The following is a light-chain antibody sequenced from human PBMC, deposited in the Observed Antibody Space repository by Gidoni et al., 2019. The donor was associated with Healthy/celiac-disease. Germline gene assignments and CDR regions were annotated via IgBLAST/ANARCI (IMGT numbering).Light chain of an antibody. CDR1: QSVSSSY. CDR2: DAS. Sequence: EIVLPQSPATLSWSPGERATLACGASQSVSSSYLAWYQQKPGLAPRRLIYDASRRATGIPDRLSGSGSGTDVTRNISRLEPEDFAVYYCQQYGSGPWTFGQGTKVEIK. CDR3: QQYGSGPWT. V-gene: IGKV3D-20*01. J-gene: IGKJ1*01.